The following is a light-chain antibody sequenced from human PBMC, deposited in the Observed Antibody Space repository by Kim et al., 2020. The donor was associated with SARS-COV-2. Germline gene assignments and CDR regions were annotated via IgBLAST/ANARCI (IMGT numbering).Light chain of an antibody. CDR1: QTISNY. CDR2: SAS. V-gene: IGKV1-39*01. Sequence: ASVGDRVSITCRASQTISNYLNWYQQKPGKVPKLLIYSASTLQSGVPSTFSGSGSGTDFTLTISSLQPEDFATYICQQSYTTPWTFGQGTKVDIK. CDR3: QQSYTTPWT. J-gene: IGKJ1*01.